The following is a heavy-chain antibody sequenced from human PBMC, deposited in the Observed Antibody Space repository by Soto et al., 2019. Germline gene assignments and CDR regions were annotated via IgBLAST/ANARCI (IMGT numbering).Heavy chain of an antibody. CDR2: IYPGDSDT. CDR1: GYSFTSYW. CDR3: VRPSSGSYLRDAFVI. V-gene: IGHV5-51*01. Sequence: GESLKISCKGSGYSFTSYWIGWVRQMPGKGLEWMGIIYPGDSDTRYSPSSQGQVTISADKSISTAYLQWSSQKASDTAMSNCVRPSSGSYLRDAFVIWGQGTMVTVSS. J-gene: IGHJ3*02. D-gene: IGHD1-26*01.